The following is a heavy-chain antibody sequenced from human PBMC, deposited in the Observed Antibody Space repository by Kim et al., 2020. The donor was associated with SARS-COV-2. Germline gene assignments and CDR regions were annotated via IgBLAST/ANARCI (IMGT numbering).Heavy chain of an antibody. CDR2: IIPILGIA. J-gene: IGHJ4*02. D-gene: IGHD3-22*01. V-gene: IGHV1-69*04. CDR3: ATFRGWDYYDSSGYNLNDY. CDR1: GGTFSSYA. Sequence: SVKVSCKASGGTFSSYAISWVRQAPGQGLEWMGRIIPILGIANYAQKFQGRVTITADKSTSTAYMELSSLRSEDTAVYYCATFRGWDYYDSSGYNLNDYWGQGTLVTVSS.